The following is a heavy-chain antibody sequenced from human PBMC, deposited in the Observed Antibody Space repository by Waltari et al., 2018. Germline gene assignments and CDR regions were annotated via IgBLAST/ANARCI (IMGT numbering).Heavy chain of an antibody. D-gene: IGHD6-19*01. CDR3: ATALGDSSSASRPFDF. CDR2: VDPEDGET. J-gene: IGHJ3*01. Sequence: EVQLLQSGAELQEPGTTVRISCKASGYTFRAYYIPWVQQAPGKGLRWMGLVDPEDGETIYADNFQGRVTISADTSTDTAFMELSSLRSEDTAVFYCATALGDSSSASRPFDFWGQGTMITVSS. CDR1: GYTFRAYY. V-gene: IGHV1-69-2*01.